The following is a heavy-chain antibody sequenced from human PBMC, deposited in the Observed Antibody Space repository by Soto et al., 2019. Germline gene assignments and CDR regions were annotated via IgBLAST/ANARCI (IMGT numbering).Heavy chain of an antibody. CDR2: IIPILGIA. Sequence: ASVKVSCKASGGTFSSYTISWVRQAPGQGLEWMGRIIPILGIANYAQKFQGRVTITADKSTSTAYMELSSLRSEDTAVYYCARDGEDCTNGVCYRWFDPWGQGTLVTVSS. J-gene: IGHJ5*02. D-gene: IGHD2-8*01. CDR1: GGTFSSYT. CDR3: ARDGEDCTNGVCYRWFDP. V-gene: IGHV1-69*04.